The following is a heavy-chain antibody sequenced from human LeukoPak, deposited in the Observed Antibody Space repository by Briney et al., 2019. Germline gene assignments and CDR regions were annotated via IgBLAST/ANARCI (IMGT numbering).Heavy chain of an antibody. CDR1: GGSISSGSYY. J-gene: IGHJ4*02. V-gene: IGHV4-39*01. CDR3: ARLDCTSVRCSFDY. D-gene: IGHD2-2*01. Sequence: SETLSLTCTVSGGSISSGSYYWAWIRQPPGKGLEWVGSIFYSGSTFYNPSLQSRVTMSVDTSKNQFSLRLASVTAADTAVYYCARLDCTSVRCSFDYWGQGTLVTVSS. CDR2: IFYSGST.